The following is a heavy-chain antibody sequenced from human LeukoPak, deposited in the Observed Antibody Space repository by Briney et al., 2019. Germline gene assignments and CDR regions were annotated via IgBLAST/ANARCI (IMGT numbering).Heavy chain of an antibody. CDR3: ARPHYYDSSGYRTFDI. V-gene: IGHV5-51*01. CDR2: IYPSDSDT. D-gene: IGHD3-22*01. CDR1: GYSFTSYW. J-gene: IGHJ3*02. Sequence: GESLQISCKGSGYSFTSYWIGWVRRLPGKGLEGMGIIYPSDSDTRYSPSFQGQVTISADKSISTAYLQWSSPKASDTAMYYCARPHYYDSSGYRTFDIWGQGTMVTASS.